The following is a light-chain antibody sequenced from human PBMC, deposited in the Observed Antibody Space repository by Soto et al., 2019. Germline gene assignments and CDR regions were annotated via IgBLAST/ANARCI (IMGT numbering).Light chain of an antibody. J-gene: IGLJ2*01. CDR1: TSNIGAGYD. Sequence: QLVLTQPPSVSGAPGQRVTISCAGNTSNIGAGYDVHWYQQFPGTAPRLVIHANTNRPSGVPDRFSGSKSGTSASLAIIGLQADDEADYHCQSYDIKLSSPVFGGGTKLTVL. CDR3: QSYDIKLSSPV. V-gene: IGLV1-40*01. CDR2: ANT.